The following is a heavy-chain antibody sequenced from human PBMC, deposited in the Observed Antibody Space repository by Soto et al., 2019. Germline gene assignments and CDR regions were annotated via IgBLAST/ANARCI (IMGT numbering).Heavy chain of an antibody. CDR2: TYYRSKWYN. Sequence: SQTLSLTCAISGDSVSSNSAAWNWIRQSPSRGLEWLGGTYYRSKWYNDYAVSVKSRITINPDTSKNQFSLQLNSVTPEDTAVYYCAREGIAARLPYYYGMDVWGQGTTVTVSS. V-gene: IGHV6-1*01. J-gene: IGHJ6*02. CDR3: AREGIAARLPYYYGMDV. CDR1: GDSVSSNSAA. D-gene: IGHD6-6*01.